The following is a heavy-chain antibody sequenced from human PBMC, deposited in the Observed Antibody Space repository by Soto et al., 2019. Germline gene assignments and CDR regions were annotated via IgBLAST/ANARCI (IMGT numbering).Heavy chain of an antibody. Sequence: QAQLVESGGGVVQPGRSLRLSCAASGFAFSSYGMHWVRQAPGTGLEWVAVISYDGSLQHYADSAKGRFTISRDNSKNMVLLQMSRLRAEDTAVYYWVSDRGYGHASVPYSWGQGTLVSVSS. J-gene: IGHJ4*02. V-gene: IGHV3-30*03. CDR1: GFAFSSYG. CDR2: ISYDGSLQ. CDR3: VSDRGYGHASVPYS. D-gene: IGHD5-18*01.